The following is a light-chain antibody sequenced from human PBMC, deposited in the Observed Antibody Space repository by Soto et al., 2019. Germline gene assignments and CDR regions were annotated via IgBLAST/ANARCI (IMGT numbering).Light chain of an antibody. CDR3: QQYNTWPFT. Sequence: EIVLTQSPATLSVSPGESATLSCRARQTVNIDLVWYQQKPGQAPKVLMFSASARETGIPARFSGGGSETEFTLTISSLQSEDSAVYYCQQYNTWPFTFGPGTKVDIK. CDR2: SAS. J-gene: IGKJ3*01. V-gene: IGKV3D-15*01. CDR1: QTVNID.